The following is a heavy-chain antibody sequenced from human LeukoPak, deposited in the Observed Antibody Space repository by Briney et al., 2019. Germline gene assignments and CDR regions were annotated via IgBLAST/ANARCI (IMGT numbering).Heavy chain of an antibody. CDR3: AKGEGGSGLYLDY. CDR1: GFTFSSYA. Sequence: SGGSLRLSCAASGFTFSSYAMSWVRQAPGKGLEWVSAISGSGGSTYYADSVKGRFTISRDNSKNTLYLQMNSLRAEDTAVYYCAKGEGGSGLYLDYWGQGTLVTVSS. V-gene: IGHV3-23*01. D-gene: IGHD3-3*01. J-gene: IGHJ4*02. CDR2: ISGSGGST.